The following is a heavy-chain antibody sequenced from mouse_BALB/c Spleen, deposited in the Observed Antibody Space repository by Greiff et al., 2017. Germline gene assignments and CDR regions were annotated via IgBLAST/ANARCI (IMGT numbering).Heavy chain of an antibody. Sequence: VQLQQSGAELVRPGTSVKISCKASGYTFTNSWLGWVKQRPGHGLEWIGDIYPGGGYTNYNEKFKGKATLTSDKSSSTAYMELSSLTSEDSAVYYCARSDYRYDWFAYWGQGTLVTVSA. CDR2: IYPGGGYT. CDR1: GYTFTNSW. V-gene: IGHV1-63*01. J-gene: IGHJ3*01. D-gene: IGHD2-14*01. CDR3: ARSDYRYDWFAY.